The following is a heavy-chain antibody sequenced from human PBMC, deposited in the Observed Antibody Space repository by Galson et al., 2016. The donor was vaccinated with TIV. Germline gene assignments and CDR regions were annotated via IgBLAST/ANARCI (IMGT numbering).Heavy chain of an antibody. CDR1: GFTFSRHW. V-gene: IGHV3-7*01. J-gene: IGHJ5*02. Sequence: SLRLSCAASGFTFSRHWMSWVRQAPGKGLEWVANMKQDGSEIYYVDSVMGRFTISRDNAKNSVFLQMSSLRAEDTAVYYCARAEWISSWRVDPWGQGTLVTVSS. CDR3: ARAEWISSWRVDP. D-gene: IGHD6-13*01. CDR2: MKQDGSEI.